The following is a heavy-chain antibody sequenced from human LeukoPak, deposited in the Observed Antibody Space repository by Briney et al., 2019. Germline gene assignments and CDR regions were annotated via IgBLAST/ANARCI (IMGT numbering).Heavy chain of an antibody. D-gene: IGHD3-3*01. Sequence: GASVKVSCKVSGYTLTELSMHWVRQAPGKGLEWMGGFDPEDGETIYAQKFQGRVTMTEDTSTDTAYMELSSLRSEDTAVYYCATYPRMTIFGVVTIFDYWGQGTLVTVSS. V-gene: IGHV1-24*01. CDR2: FDPEDGET. CDR1: GYTLTELS. CDR3: ATYPRMTIFGVVTIFDY. J-gene: IGHJ4*02.